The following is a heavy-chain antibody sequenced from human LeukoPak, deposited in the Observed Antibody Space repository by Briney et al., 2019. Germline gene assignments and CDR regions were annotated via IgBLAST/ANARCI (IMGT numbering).Heavy chain of an antibody. J-gene: IGHJ3*02. Sequence: SETLSLTCTVSGGSIGTYSWNWIRQPPGKGLEWIGYIYYSGGTNYNPSLQSRVTISVDTSNNQFSLKLNSVTAADTAMYYCARKVYSSSWYLAPYAFDIWGQGTMVTVSS. D-gene: IGHD6-13*01. V-gene: IGHV4-59*01. CDR1: GGSIGTYS. CDR2: IYYSGGT. CDR3: ARKVYSSSWYLAPYAFDI.